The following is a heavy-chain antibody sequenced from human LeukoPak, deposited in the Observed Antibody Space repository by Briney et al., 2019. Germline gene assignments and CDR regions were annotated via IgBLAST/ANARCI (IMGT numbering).Heavy chain of an antibody. CDR2: VRFDGSDK. CDR3: AKSLYHDAFDI. J-gene: IGHJ3*02. V-gene: IGHV3-30*02. Sequence: GGSLRLSCAASGFTFRSHDMHWVRQAQGKGLEWVTFVRFDGSDKNYADSVKGRFTISRDNSKNTLSLQMISLRAEDTAVYYCAKSLYHDAFDIWGQGTMVTVS. D-gene: IGHD2-8*01. CDR1: GFTFRSHD.